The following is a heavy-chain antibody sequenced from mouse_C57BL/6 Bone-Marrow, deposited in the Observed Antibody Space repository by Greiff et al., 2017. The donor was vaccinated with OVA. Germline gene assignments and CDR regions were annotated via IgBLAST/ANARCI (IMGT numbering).Heavy chain of an antibody. J-gene: IGHJ2*01. Sequence: QVQLKQSGAELARPGASVKLSCKASGYTFTSYGISWVKQRTGQGLEWIGEIYPRSGNTYYNEKFKGKATLTADKSSSTAYMELRSLTSEDSAVYFCARSYYYGSSYVFDYWGQGTTLTVSS. CDR2: IYPRSGNT. CDR1: GYTFTSYG. CDR3: ARSYYYGSSYVFDY. D-gene: IGHD1-1*01. V-gene: IGHV1-81*01.